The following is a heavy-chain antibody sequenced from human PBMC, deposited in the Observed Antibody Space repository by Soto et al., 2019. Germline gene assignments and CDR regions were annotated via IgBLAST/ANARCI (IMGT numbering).Heavy chain of an antibody. CDR3: ARDRWEEEGATGDY. J-gene: IGHJ4*02. CDR2: IIPIFGTA. D-gene: IGHD1-26*01. Sequence: QVQLVQSGAEVKKPGSSVKVSCKASGGTFSSYAISWVRQAPGQGLEWMGGIIPIFGTANYAQKFQGRVTITADESTSTAYVALSSLSSEDAAVDYCARDRWEEEGATGDYWGQGTLVTVSS. V-gene: IGHV1-69*12. CDR1: GGTFSSYA.